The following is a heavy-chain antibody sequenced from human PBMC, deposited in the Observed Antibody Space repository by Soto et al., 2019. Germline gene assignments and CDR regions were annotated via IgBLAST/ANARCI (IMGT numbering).Heavy chain of an antibody. CDR2: ISSSGSTI. Sequence: QVQLVESGGGLVKPGGSLRLSCAASGFTFSDYYMSWIRQAPGKGLEWVSYISSSGSTIYYADSVKGRFTISRDNAKNSLCLQITSLSAEDTAVYYCARDGVPPLHPPMPHWGQGTLVTVSS. D-gene: IGHD2-2*01. CDR1: GFTFSDYY. V-gene: IGHV3-11*01. J-gene: IGHJ4*02. CDR3: ARDGVPPLHPPMPH.